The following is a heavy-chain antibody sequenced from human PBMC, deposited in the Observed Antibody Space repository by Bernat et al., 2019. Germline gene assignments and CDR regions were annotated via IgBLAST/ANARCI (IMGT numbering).Heavy chain of an antibody. CDR1: GFTLSDHY. V-gene: IGHV3-72*01. CDR3: ARLPTSVVVTAD. J-gene: IGHJ4*02. Sequence: EVQLVESGGGLVQPGGSLRLSCAGSGFTLSDHYMDWIRQAPGKGLEWVGLTRDKAKSYTTEYAASVKGRFNISRDDSGNSLYLQMNRLKSEDTAVYYCARLPTSVVVTADWGQGTLVIVSS. CDR2: TRDKAKSYTT. D-gene: IGHD2-21*02.